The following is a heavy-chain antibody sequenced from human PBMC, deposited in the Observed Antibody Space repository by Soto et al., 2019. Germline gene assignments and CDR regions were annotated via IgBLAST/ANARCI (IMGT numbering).Heavy chain of an antibody. CDR3: ARVHLVAGSAFYCAMDV. CDR2: ISGSGKDT. Sequence: GGSLRLSCVASGFDLTSSRMNWVRQAPGKGLEWVASISGSGKDTFCRHSVKGRFAISRDSAGTSLFLRMDSVKVEDTAVYHCARVHLVAGSAFYCAMDVWGPGTAVTVSS. V-gene: IGHV3-21*01. J-gene: IGHJ6*02. CDR1: GFDLTSSR. D-gene: IGHD6-6*01.